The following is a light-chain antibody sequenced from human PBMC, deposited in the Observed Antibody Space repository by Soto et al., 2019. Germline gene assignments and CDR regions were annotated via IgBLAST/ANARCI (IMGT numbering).Light chain of an antibody. Sequence: EIVMTQSPATLSVSPGERATLSCRASQSVSSNLAWYQQKPGQAPRLLIYGASTRATCIPARFSGSGSGTEFTLTISRLQSEDFAVYYCPKYNNWPPGTFGPGTKVDIK. CDR1: QSVSSN. CDR3: PKYNNWPPGT. CDR2: GAS. V-gene: IGKV3-15*01. J-gene: IGKJ3*01.